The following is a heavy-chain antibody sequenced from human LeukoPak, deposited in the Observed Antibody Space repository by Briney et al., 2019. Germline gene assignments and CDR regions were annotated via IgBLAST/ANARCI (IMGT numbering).Heavy chain of an antibody. J-gene: IGHJ4*02. Sequence: GGSLRLSCAASGFTFSSYGMHWVRQAPGKGLEWVAVICYDGSNKYYADSVKGRFTISRDNSKNTLYLQMNSLRAEDTAVYYCARDSIAVVTAMLGYWGQGTLVTVSS. CDR1: GFTFSSYG. CDR3: ARDSIAVVTAMLGY. V-gene: IGHV3-33*01. CDR2: ICYDGSNK. D-gene: IGHD2-21*02.